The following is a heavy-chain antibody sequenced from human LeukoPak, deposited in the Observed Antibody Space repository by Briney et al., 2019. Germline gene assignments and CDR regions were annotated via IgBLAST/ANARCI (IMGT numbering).Heavy chain of an antibody. V-gene: IGHV1-18*01. Sequence: GGSVKVSCKASSYTLTNHGISWVRQAPGQGLEWMGWISAYNGNTNYAQNLQGRVTMTTDTSTNTAYMELRSLRSDDTAVYYCARDQDPGAFDIWGQGTMFTVSS. CDR2: ISAYNGNT. CDR3: ARDQDPGAFDI. CDR1: SYTLTNHG. J-gene: IGHJ3*02.